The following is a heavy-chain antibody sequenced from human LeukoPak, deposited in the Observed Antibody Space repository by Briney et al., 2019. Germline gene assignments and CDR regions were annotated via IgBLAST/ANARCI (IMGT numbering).Heavy chain of an antibody. CDR1: GFTFNDYY. J-gene: IGHJ5*02. CDR3: ATDGAGFDT. CDR2: INIGGTNT. V-gene: IGHV3-11*01. Sequence: SGGSLRLSCAASGFTFNDYYMSWIRQAPGKGLEWLSYINIGGTNTHYADSVKGRITISRDNAKKSLYLEMNNLRAEDTAVYYCATDGAGFDTWGQGVLVTVSS.